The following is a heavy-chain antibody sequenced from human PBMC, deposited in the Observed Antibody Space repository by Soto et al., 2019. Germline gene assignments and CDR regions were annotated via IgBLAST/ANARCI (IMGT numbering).Heavy chain of an antibody. V-gene: IGHV5-10-1*01. J-gene: IGHJ6*02. CDR1: GYSFTSYW. CDR2: IDPSDSYT. D-gene: IGHD1-26*01. Sequence: PGASLKISCKGSGYSFTSYWISWVRQVPGKGLEWMGRIDPSDSYTNYSPSFQGHVTISADKSISTAYLQWSSLKASDTAMYYCAGPYSGSPYYYYGMDVWGQGTTVTVSS. CDR3: AGPYSGSPYYYYGMDV.